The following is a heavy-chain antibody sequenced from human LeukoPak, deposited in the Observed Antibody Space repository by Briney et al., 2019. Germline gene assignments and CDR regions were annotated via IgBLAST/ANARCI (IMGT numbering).Heavy chain of an antibody. V-gene: IGHV4-4*07. D-gene: IGHD5-18*01. CDR1: GGSISIYY. Sequence: SETLSLTCTVSGGSISIYYWSWIRQPAGKGLEWIGRIYTSGSTNYNPSLKSRVTMSVDTSKNQFSLKLSSVTAADTAVYYCARDSYGYVMRGYYGMDVWGQGTTVTVSS. CDR3: ARDSYGYVMRGYYGMDV. J-gene: IGHJ6*02. CDR2: IYTSGST.